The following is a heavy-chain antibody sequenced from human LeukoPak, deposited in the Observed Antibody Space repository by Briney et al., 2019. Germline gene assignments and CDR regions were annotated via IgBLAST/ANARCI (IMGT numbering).Heavy chain of an antibody. V-gene: IGHV1-2*06. Sequence: GASVKVSCKASGYTFTGYYMHWVRQAPGQGLEWMGRINPNSGGTNYAQEFQGRVTMTRDTSISTAYMELSRLRSDDTAVYYCARDYCSSTSCLFDYWGQGTLVTVSS. D-gene: IGHD2-2*01. CDR2: INPNSGGT. J-gene: IGHJ4*02. CDR3: ARDYCSSTSCLFDY. CDR1: GYTFTGYY.